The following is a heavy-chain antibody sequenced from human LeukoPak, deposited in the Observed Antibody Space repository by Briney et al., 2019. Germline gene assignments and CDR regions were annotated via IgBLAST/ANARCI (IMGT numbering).Heavy chain of an antibody. J-gene: IGHJ4*02. CDR1: GFTFSSYG. CDR3: AKHEYCSGGSCYLDY. D-gene: IGHD2-15*01. V-gene: IGHV3-23*01. Sequence: GGSLRLSCVASGFTFSSYGMSWVRQAPGKGLEWVSTISGSGANIYYADSVKGRFTVSRENSKNTLYLQVNSLRLEDTAVYYCAKHEYCSGGSCYLDYWGQGTLVNVSS. CDR2: ISGSGANI.